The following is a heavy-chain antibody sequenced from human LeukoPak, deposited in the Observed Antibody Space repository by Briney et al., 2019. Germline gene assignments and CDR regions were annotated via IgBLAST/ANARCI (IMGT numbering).Heavy chain of an antibody. V-gene: IGHV4-39*02. CDR2: ISYSGGT. CDR1: GGSIISNNHY. CDR3: AREVEYYDSSGYRPHAFDI. J-gene: IGHJ3*02. Sequence: SETLSLTCTVSGGSIISNNHYWGWARQPPGKGLEWFGSISYSGGTAYNPSLRSRVTISVDTSKNQFSLKVNSVTAADTAVYYCAREVEYYDSSGYRPHAFDIWGQGTLVTVSA. D-gene: IGHD3-22*01.